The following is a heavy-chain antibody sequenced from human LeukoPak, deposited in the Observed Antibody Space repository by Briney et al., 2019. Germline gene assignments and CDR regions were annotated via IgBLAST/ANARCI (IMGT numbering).Heavy chain of an antibody. CDR2: ISGSDGTT. CDR3: AKDVNYFDSSGYLIPFDY. J-gene: IGHJ4*02. V-gene: IGHV3-23*01. CDR1: GFTFSRFA. D-gene: IGHD3-22*01. Sequence: GGSLRLSCAASGFTFSRFAMSWVRQAPGKDLEWVSSISGSDGTTYYAESVEGRFTISRDNSKNILYLQVNSLRADDTAVYYCAKDVNYFDSSGYLIPFDYWGQGTLVTVSS.